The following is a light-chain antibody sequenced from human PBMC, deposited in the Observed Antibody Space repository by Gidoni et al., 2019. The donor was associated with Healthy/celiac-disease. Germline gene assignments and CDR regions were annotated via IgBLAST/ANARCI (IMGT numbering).Light chain of an antibody. CDR3: QQYNSYST. J-gene: IGKJ1*01. CDR1: QSISSW. Sequence: DLQMPQSPSTLSASVGDRVTITCRASQSISSWLAWYQQKPGKAPKLLIYDASSLESGVPSRFSGSGSGTEFTLTISSLQPDDFATYYCQQYNSYSTFGQGTKVEIK. CDR2: DAS. V-gene: IGKV1-5*01.